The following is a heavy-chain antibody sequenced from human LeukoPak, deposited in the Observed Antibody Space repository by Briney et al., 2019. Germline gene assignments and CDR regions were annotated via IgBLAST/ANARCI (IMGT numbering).Heavy chain of an antibody. J-gene: IGHJ4*02. CDR3: VRQGKKDAVGLRAFDY. V-gene: IGHV4-39*01. CDR1: GGSISSSDSY. D-gene: IGHD5/OR15-5a*01. Sequence: SETLSLTCTVSGGSISSSDSYWDWIRQPPGRGLEWIATIYYSGSTYYNPSLKSRVTVSVDTSKNQFSLKLSSVTAADTAVYYCVRQGKKDAVGLRAFDYWGQGTLVTVSS. CDR2: IYYSGST.